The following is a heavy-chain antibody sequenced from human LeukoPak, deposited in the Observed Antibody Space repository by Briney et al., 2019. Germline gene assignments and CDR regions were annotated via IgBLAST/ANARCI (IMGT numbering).Heavy chain of an antibody. Sequence: PSETLSLTCTVSGGSISSYYWSWIRQPPGKGLEWIGYIYYSGSTNYNPSLKSRVTISVDTSKHQFSLKLSSVTAADTAVYYCARLYSGSYSGAFDIWGQGTMVTVSS. V-gene: IGHV4-59*01. CDR1: GGSISSYY. CDR3: ARLYSGSYSGAFDI. D-gene: IGHD1-26*01. CDR2: IYYSGST. J-gene: IGHJ3*02.